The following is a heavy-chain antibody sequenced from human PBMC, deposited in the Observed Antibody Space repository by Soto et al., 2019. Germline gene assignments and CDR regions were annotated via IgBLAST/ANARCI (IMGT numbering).Heavy chain of an antibody. Sequence: PSETLSLTCAVSGGPFSGYYWSWIRQSPGKGLEWIGDINHSGGTNYNPSLKSRVTISGDTSRSQFSLSLSSVTAADTAVYYCARGLPLHANFWHGYYYCDSWGLGTMVTVSS. V-gene: IGHV4-34*01. CDR3: ARGLPLHANFWHGYYYCDS. CDR2: INHSGGT. CDR1: GGPFSGYY. J-gene: IGHJ4*02. D-gene: IGHD5-18*01.